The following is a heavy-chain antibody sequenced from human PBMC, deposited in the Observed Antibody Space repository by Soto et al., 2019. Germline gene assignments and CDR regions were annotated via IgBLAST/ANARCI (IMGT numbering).Heavy chain of an antibody. J-gene: IGHJ6*03. CDR2: IYYSGST. CDR3: ARDFGTYYDFWSGYPYSMDV. Sequence: LRLSNTVSEGSIGNHYGSWILQHPGKGLEWIGYIYYSGSTNYNPSLKSRVTISVDTSKNQFSLKLSSVTAADTAVYYCARDFGTYYDFWSGYPYSMDVWGKGTTVTISS. D-gene: IGHD3-3*01. V-gene: IGHV4-59*11. CDR1: EGSIGNHY.